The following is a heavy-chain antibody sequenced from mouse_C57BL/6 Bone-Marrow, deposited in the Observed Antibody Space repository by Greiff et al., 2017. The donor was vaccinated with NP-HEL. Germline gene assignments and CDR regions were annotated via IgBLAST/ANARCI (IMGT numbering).Heavy chain of an antibody. J-gene: IGHJ2*01. D-gene: IGHD2-1*01. CDR2: IDPENGDT. CDR1: GFNIKDDY. Sequence: VQLQQSGAELVRPGASVKLSCTASGFNIKDDYMHWVKQRPEQGLEWIGWIDPENGDTEYASKFQGKATITADTSSNTAYLQLSSLTTEDTAVYYCTTRGGNYDVDYGGRGTTLTVSS. CDR3: TTRGGNYDVDY. V-gene: IGHV14-4*01.